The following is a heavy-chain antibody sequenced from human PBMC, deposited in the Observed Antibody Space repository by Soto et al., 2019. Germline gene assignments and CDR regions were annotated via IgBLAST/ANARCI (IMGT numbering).Heavy chain of an antibody. Sequence: ASVKVSCKASGYTFTSYGSSGVRQAPGQGLEWMGWISAYNGNTNYAQKLQGRVTMTTDTSTSTAYMELRSLRSDDTAVYYCARNANYYHSRGYWILIDCWGQGILVTVCS. CDR3: ARNANYYHSRGYWILIDC. CDR2: ISAYNGNT. J-gene: IGHJ4*02. V-gene: IGHV1-18*01. CDR1: GYTFTSYG. D-gene: IGHD3-22*01.